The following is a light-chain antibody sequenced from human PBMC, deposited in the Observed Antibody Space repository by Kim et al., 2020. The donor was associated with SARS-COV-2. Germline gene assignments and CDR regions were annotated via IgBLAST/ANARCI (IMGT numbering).Light chain of an antibody. CDR3: SSYTSRSTWV. Sequence: QSALTQPASASGSPVQSVTISCTGTSSDVGGYNYVSWYQQHPGKAPKLMIYDVSHRPSGVSNRFSGTKSATTASLTISGLQADDEDDYYCSSYTSRSTWVFGGGTQLTVL. CDR1: SSDVGGYNY. CDR2: DVS. V-gene: IGLV2-14*03. J-gene: IGLJ3*02.